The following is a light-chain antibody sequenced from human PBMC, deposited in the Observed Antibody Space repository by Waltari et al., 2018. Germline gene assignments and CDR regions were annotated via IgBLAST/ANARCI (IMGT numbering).Light chain of an antibody. CDR1: QSISSW. V-gene: IGKV1-5*03. CDR2: KAS. CDR3: QQYKAYPYT. J-gene: IGKJ2*01. Sequence: DIQMTQSPSTLSASVGARVTISCRASQSISSWLAWYQQKPGKAPKLLISKASTLESGVPSRFSGSGSGTEFTLTISSLQPDDFATYYCQQYKAYPYTFGQGTELEIK.